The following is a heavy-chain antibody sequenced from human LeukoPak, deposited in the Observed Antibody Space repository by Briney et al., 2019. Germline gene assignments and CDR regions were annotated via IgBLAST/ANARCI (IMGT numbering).Heavy chain of an antibody. CDR2: ISSTSNTI. CDR1: GFTFSSYN. J-gene: IGHJ4*02. Sequence: PGGSLRLSCAASGFTFSSYNMNWVRQAPGKGLEWVSFISSTSNTIYYADSVKGRFTISRDNAKNSLYLQMNSLRAEDTAVYYCARGYSSSCVDYWGQGTLVTVSS. CDR3: ARGYSSSCVDY. D-gene: IGHD6-13*01. V-gene: IGHV3-48*01.